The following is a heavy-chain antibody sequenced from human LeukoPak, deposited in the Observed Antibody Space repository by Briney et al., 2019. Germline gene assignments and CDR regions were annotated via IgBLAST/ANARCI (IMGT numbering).Heavy chain of an antibody. CDR3: AKDDRGTTTPYYFDY. D-gene: IGHD1-26*01. CDR2: ISGSGGST. V-gene: IGHV3-23*01. Sequence: PGGSLRPSCAASGFTFSSYAMSWVRQAPGKGLEWVSAISGSGGSTYYADSVKGRFTISRDNSKNTLYLQMNSLRAEDTAVYYCAKDDRGTTTPYYFDYWGQGTLVTVSS. CDR1: GFTFSSYA. J-gene: IGHJ4*02.